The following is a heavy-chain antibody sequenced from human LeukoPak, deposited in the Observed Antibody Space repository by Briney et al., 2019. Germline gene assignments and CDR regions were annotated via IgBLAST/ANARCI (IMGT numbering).Heavy chain of an antibody. Sequence: GGSLRLSCAASGFTFDDYAMHWVRQAPGKGLEWVSGISWNSGSIGYADSVKGRFTISRDNAKNSLYLQMNSLRAEDTALYYCAKAVGMGRVIQSLYYFDYWGQGTLVTVSS. D-gene: IGHD5-24*01. J-gene: IGHJ4*02. CDR1: GFTFDDYA. V-gene: IGHV3-9*01. CDR2: ISWNSGSI. CDR3: AKAVGMGRVIQSLYYFDY.